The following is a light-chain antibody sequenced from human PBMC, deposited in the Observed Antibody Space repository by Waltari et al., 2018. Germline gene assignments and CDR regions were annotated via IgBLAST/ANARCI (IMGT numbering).Light chain of an antibody. J-gene: IGKJ1*01. V-gene: IGKV4-1*01. Sequence: DIVMTQSPDSLAGSIGERATINCKSSQSVLFSSNNKNYLAWYQQKPGQPPKLLIYWASTREPGVPDRFSGSGSGTDFTLTINSLQAEDVAVYYCQQYYTTPRTFGQGTKVEIK. CDR1: QSVLFSSNNKNY. CDR2: WAS. CDR3: QQYYTTPRT.